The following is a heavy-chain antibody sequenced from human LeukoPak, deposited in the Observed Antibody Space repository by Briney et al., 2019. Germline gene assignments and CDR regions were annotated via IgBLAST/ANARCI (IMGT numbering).Heavy chain of an antibody. CDR2: IYYSGST. CDR3: ARVSGHRAPLDY. CDR1: GYSISSGYY. J-gene: IGHJ4*02. Sequence: PSETLSLTCAVSGYSISSGYYWGWIRQPPGKGLEWIGSIYYSGSTYYNPSLKSRVTISVDTSKNQFSLKLSSVTAADTAVYYCARVSGHRAPLDYWGQGTLVTVSS. D-gene: IGHD6-19*01. V-gene: IGHV4-38-2*01.